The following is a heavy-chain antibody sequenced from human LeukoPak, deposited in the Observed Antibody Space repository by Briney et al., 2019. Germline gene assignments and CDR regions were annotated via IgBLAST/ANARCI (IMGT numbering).Heavy chain of an antibody. CDR2: IIPIFGTA. CDR3: ARAHCSSTSCTRGYYMDV. D-gene: IGHD2-2*01. J-gene: IGHJ6*03. CDR1: GGTFSSYA. Sequence: ASVKVSCKASGGTFSSYAISWVRQAPGQGLEWMGGIIPIFGTANYAQKFQGRVTITADESTSTAYMELSSLRSEDTAVYYCARAHCSSTSCTRGYYMDVWGKGTTVTVSS. V-gene: IGHV1-69*13.